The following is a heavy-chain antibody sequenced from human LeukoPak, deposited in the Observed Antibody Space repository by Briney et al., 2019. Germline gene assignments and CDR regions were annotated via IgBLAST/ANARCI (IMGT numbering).Heavy chain of an antibody. J-gene: IGHJ4*02. D-gene: IGHD5-12*01. Sequence: KPSETPSLTCAVHGGAFSGYYWSWVRQPPGKGPGWIGGINHSGSTNYNPSLKSRVTISVDTSKNQFSLKLSSVTAADTAVYYCARMGGYGRWLRPGAVGYWGQGTLVTVSS. CDR2: INHSGST. CDR1: GGAFSGYY. V-gene: IGHV4-34*01. CDR3: ARMGGYGRWLRPGAVGY.